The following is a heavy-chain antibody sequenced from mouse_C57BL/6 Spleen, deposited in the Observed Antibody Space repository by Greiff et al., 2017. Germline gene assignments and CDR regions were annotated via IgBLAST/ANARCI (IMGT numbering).Heavy chain of an antibody. J-gene: IGHJ4*01. CDR1: GYAFTNYL. Sequence: QVQLQQSGAELVRPGTSVKVSCKASGYAFTNYLIEWVKQRPGQGLEWIGVINPGSGSTNYNEKFKGKATLTADKSSSTAYMQLSSLTSEDSAVYFCARGRGAMDYWGQGTSVTVSS. CDR2: INPGSGST. CDR3: ARGRGAMDY. V-gene: IGHV1-54*01.